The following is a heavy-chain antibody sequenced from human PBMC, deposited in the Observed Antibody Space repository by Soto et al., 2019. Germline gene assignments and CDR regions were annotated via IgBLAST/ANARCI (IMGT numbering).Heavy chain of an antibody. CDR2: IKSKTDGGTT. V-gene: IGHV3-15*01. CDR3: TTGGYYDSSGYYRGSRYFDY. J-gene: IGHJ4*02. D-gene: IGHD3-22*01. CDR1: GFTFSNAW. Sequence: LRLSCAASGFTFSNAWMGWVRQAPGKGLEWVGRIKSKTDGGTTDYAAPVKGRFTISRDDSKNTLYLQMNRLKTEDTAVYYCTTGGYYDSSGYYRGSRYFDYWGQGTLVTVSS.